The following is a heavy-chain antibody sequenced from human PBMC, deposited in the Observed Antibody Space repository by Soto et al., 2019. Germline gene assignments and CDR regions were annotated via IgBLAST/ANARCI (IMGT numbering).Heavy chain of an antibody. Sequence: QVQLQESGPGLLTPSETLSLTCAVSGDSISSANWWTWVRQPPGKGLEWIGEIYHTGTTNYNPSLKGRVTISVDKSNHQFSLRLSSVTAADTAIYYCARSYSNWLSYWGQGTLVAVSS. CDR1: GDSISSANW. J-gene: IGHJ4*02. V-gene: IGHV4-4*02. D-gene: IGHD4-4*01. CDR2: IYHTGTT. CDR3: ARSYSNWLSY.